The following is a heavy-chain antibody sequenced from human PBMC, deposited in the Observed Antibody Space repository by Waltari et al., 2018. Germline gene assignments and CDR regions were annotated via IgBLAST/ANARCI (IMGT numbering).Heavy chain of an antibody. J-gene: IGHJ5*02. D-gene: IGHD5-18*01. CDR2: IYTSGST. CDR3: ARDQLGHSYGSNWFDP. V-gene: IGHV4-59*10. Sequence: QVQILQSGAGLLKPSETLSLTCAVYGASFNINYWSWIRQSPGKGLEWIGRIYTSGSTNYNPSLKSRVTMSVDTSKNQFSLKLSSVTAADTAVYYCARDQLGHSYGSNWFDPWGQGTLVTVSS. CDR1: GASFNINY.